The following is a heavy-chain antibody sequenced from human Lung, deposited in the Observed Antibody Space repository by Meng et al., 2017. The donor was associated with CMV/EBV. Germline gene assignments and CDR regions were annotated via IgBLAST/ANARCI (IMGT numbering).Heavy chain of an antibody. D-gene: IGHD3-3*01. Sequence: GGSXRLXXAASGFTFSSYEMNWVRQAPGKGLEWVSYISSGGITISYADSVRGRFTISRDNAKNSLYLLMNSLRAEDTAVYYCARFPWSGFYVPYWGQGTXVTVSS. V-gene: IGHV3-48*03. J-gene: IGHJ4*02. CDR3: ARFPWSGFYVPY. CDR2: ISSGGITI. CDR1: GFTFSSYE.